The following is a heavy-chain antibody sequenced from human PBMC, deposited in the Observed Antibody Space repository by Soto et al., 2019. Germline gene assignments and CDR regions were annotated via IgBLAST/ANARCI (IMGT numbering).Heavy chain of an antibody. J-gene: IGHJ6*02. D-gene: IGHD2-2*01. CDR3: ATVRSSSPMGYYYGMDV. V-gene: IGHV1-69*13. CDR2: IIPIFGTA. Sequence: SVKVSCKASRVAFSKFIVTWVRQAPGLGLEWVGGIIPIFGTANYAQKLQGRVTITADESTSTSYMEVNHLRPEDTAVYYCATVRSSSPMGYYYGMDVWGQGTTVTVSS. CDR1: RVAFSKFI.